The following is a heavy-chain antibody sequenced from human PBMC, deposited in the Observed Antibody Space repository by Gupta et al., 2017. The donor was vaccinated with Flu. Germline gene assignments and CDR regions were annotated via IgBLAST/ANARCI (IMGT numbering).Heavy chain of an antibody. V-gene: IGHV3-23*01. CDR2: ISGSGRST. D-gene: IGHD5-12*01. CDR3: AKNTGWLQSLSTDY. CDR1: SYA. J-gene: IGHJ4*02. Sequence: SYAMSWVRQAPGKGLEWVSTISGSGRSTYYADSVKGRFTISSDSSKNTLYLQMNSLTAEDTAIYYCAKNTGWLQSLSTDYWGQGTLVSVSS.